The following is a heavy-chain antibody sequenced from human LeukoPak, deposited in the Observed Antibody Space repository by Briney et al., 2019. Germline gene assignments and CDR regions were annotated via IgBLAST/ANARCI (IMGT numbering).Heavy chain of an antibody. V-gene: IGHV4-59*11. Sequence: SETLSLTCTVSGGSISSHYWSWIRQPPGKGLEWIGYIYYSGSTNYNPSLKSRVTISVDTSKNQFSLKLSSVTAADTDVYYCARGTTAYYYYYYYMDVWGKGTTVTVSS. J-gene: IGHJ6*03. D-gene: IGHD4-17*01. CDR3: ARGTTAYYYYYYYMDV. CDR2: IYYSGST. CDR1: GGSISSHY.